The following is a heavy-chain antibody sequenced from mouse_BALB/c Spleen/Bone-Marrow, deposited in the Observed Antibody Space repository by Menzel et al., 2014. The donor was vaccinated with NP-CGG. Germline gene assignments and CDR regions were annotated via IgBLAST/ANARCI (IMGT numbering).Heavy chain of an antibody. CDR3: ARWGKGAWFAY. CDR2: IHYSGIT. CDR1: DYSITSGYS. V-gene: IGHV3-1*02. D-gene: IGHD1-3*01. J-gene: IGHJ3*01. Sequence: EVKLEESGPDLVKPSQSLSLTCTVTDYSITSGYSCHWIRQFPGNTLEWMGYIHYSGITNYSPSLKSRISFTRDTSKNQFFLHLNSVTTEDTAIYYCARWGKGAWFAYWGQGTLVTVSA.